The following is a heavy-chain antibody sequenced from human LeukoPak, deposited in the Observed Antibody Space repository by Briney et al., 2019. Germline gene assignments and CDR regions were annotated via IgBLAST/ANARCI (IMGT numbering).Heavy chain of an antibody. CDR3: TRHLSTGY. CDR1: GFTFSGSA. Sequence: GGSLRLSCAASGFTFSGSAMHWVRQASGKELEWVGRIRSKANSYATAYAASVKGRFTISRDDSKNTAYLQMNSLKTEDTAVYNCTRHLSTGYWGQGTLVTVSS. J-gene: IGHJ4*02. D-gene: IGHD2-2*01. V-gene: IGHV3-73*01. CDR2: IRSKANSYAT.